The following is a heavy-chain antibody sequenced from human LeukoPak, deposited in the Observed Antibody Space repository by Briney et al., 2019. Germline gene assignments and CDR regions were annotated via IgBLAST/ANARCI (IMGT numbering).Heavy chain of an antibody. CDR3: ASGLSVDTAMVRDY. CDR2: FDPDDGET. J-gene: IGHJ4*02. Sequence: ASVKVSCKVSGYTLTELSMHWVRQAPGKGLEWMGGFDPDDGETIFAQKFQGRVTMTEDTSTDTAYMELSSLRSEDTAVYYCASGLSVDTAMVRDYWGQGTLVTVSS. D-gene: IGHD5-18*01. CDR1: GYTLTELS. V-gene: IGHV1-24*01.